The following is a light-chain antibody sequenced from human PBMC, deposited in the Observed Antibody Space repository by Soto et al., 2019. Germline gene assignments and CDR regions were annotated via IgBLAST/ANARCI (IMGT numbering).Light chain of an antibody. V-gene: IGKV3-15*01. CDR1: QSVSSY. J-gene: IGKJ1*01. CDR2: VAS. CDR3: QQYKEWPPR. Sequence: EMVMTQSPATLSVSPGERATLSCRASQSVSSYLAWYQQKPGQPPRLLIYVASTRAAGIPARFSGSGSGTEFTLTISSLQSEDFAVYYCQQYKEWPPRFGQGTKVESK.